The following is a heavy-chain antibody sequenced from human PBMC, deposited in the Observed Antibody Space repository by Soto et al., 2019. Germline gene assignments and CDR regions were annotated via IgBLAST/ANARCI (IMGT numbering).Heavy chain of an antibody. J-gene: IGHJ2*01. V-gene: IGHV4-59*08. CDR2: IYDSGST. CDR1: GGSISTYY. CDR3: ARHGGRYCSGGTCYIYWHFDL. D-gene: IGHD2-15*01. Sequence: QVQLQESGPGLVKPSETLSLTCTVSGGSISTYYWSWIRQPPGKGLERIGYIYDSGSTYYNPSLKSRVTISVDTSKNQFSLKLSSVTAADTAVYYCARHGGRYCSGGTCYIYWHFDLWGRGTLVTVSS.